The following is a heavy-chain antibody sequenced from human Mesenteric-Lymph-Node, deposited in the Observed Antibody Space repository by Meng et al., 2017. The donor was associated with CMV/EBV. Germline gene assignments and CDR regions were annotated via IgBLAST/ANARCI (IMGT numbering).Heavy chain of an antibody. J-gene: IGHJ5*02. CDR3: ARAPSDYDILTGYYRRPVINWFDP. V-gene: IGHV4-59*01. D-gene: IGHD3-9*01. CDR1: Y. Sequence: YWSSYRQPPGKGLEWIVYIYYSRSTNYNPSLKSRVTISVDTSKNQFSLKLSSVTAADTAVYYCARAPSDYDILTGYYRRPVINWFDPWGQGTLVTVSS. CDR2: IYYSRST.